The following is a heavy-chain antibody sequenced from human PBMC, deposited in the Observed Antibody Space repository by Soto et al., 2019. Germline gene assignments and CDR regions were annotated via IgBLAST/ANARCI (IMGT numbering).Heavy chain of an antibody. D-gene: IGHD6-13*01. J-gene: IGHJ4*02. CDR2: ISYDGTNK. Sequence: GGSLRLSCAASGFTFRTYAMDWVRRAPGKGLEWVAVISYDGTNKYYADSVKGRFTISRDNSKNTLSLQMNSLRAEDTAVYYCARGDSNSWSDYWGQGTLVTVSS. CDR1: GFTFRTYA. V-gene: IGHV3-30*01. CDR3: ARGDSNSWSDY.